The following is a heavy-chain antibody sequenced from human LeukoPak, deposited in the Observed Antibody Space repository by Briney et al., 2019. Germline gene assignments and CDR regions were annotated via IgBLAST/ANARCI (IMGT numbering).Heavy chain of an antibody. CDR1: GFTVSSNY. D-gene: IGHD3-9*01. J-gene: IGHJ3*02. Sequence: GGSLRLSCAASGFTVSSNYMSWVRQAPGKGLEWVSVIYSGGSTYYADSVKGRFTISRDNSKNTLYLQMNSLRAEDTAVYYCASLLTAYSDAFDIWGRGTMVTVPS. V-gene: IGHV3-66*01. CDR3: ASLLTAYSDAFDI. CDR2: IYSGGST.